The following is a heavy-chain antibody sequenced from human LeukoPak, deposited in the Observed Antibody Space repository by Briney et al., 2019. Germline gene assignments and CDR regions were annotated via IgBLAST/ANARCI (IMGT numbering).Heavy chain of an antibody. J-gene: IGHJ4*02. CDR1: GFTFSGSA. CDR2: IRSKANSYAT. D-gene: IGHD3-10*01. Sequence: GGSLRLSCAASGFTFSGSAMHWVRQAPGKGLEWVGRIRSKANSYATAYAASVKGRFTISRDDSKNTAYLQMNSLTTEDTAVYYCTTTMEDYWGQGTLVTVSS. V-gene: IGHV3-73*01. CDR3: TTTMEDY.